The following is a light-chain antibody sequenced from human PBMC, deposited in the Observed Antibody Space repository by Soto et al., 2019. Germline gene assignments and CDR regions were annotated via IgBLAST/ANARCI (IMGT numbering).Light chain of an antibody. CDR2: EGS. Sequence: QSALTQPASVSGSPGQSITISCTGTSSDVGSYNLVSWYQHHPGKAPKLMIYEGSKRPSGVSNRFSGSKSGNTASLTISGLQAEDEADYYCCSYAGSSTWVFGGGTKLIVL. J-gene: IGLJ3*02. V-gene: IGLV2-23*01. CDR1: SSDVGSYNL. CDR3: CSYAGSSTWV.